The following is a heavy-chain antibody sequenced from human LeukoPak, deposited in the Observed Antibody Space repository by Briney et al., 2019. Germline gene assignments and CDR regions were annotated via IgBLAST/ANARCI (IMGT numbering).Heavy chain of an antibody. Sequence: SETLSLTCTVSGGSISSYYWNWIRQPPGKGLEWIGYIYYSGTTNYNPSLKSRVTISVDTSKNQFSLKLSSVTAADTAVHYCARGVYIAAAQYGYWGQGTLVTVSS. D-gene: IGHD6-13*01. CDR2: IYYSGTT. CDR3: ARGVYIAAAQYGY. J-gene: IGHJ4*02. V-gene: IGHV4-59*01. CDR1: GGSISSYY.